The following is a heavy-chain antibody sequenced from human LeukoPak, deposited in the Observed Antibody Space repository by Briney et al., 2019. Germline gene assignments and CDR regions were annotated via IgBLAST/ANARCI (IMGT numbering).Heavy chain of an antibody. V-gene: IGHV3-66*02. Sequence: PGGSLRLSCAASGFTVSSNYMSWVRQAPGKGLEWVSVIYSGGSTYYADSVKGRFTISRDNSKNTLYPQMNSLRAEDTAVYYCARDVLPGYCSGGSCYWPNWFDPWGQGTLVTVSS. CDR1: GFTVSSNY. J-gene: IGHJ5*02. CDR3: ARDVLPGYCSGGSCYWPNWFDP. D-gene: IGHD2-15*01. CDR2: IYSGGST.